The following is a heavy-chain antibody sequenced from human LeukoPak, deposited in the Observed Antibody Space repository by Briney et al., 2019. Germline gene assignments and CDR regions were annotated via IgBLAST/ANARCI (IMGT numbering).Heavy chain of an antibody. D-gene: IGHD2/OR15-2a*01. Sequence: ASVTVSCKASGYTFTSYYMHWVRQAPGQGLEWMGIINPSGGSTSYAQKFQGRVTITRDTSASTAYMELSSLRSEDTAVYYCARGSGSLLAWGQGTLVTVSS. V-gene: IGHV1-46*01. CDR3: ARGSGSLLA. CDR2: INPSGGST. CDR1: GYTFTSYY. J-gene: IGHJ5*02.